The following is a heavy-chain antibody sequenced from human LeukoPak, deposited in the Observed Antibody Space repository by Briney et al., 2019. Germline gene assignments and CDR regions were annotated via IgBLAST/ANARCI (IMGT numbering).Heavy chain of an antibody. CDR2: IKEDGGET. D-gene: IGHD5-24*01. V-gene: IGHV3-7*01. CDR1: GFTFSSYW. CDR3: ARDYKYAFDN. Sequence: GGSLRLSCAASGFTFSSYWMSWVRQAPGKGLEWVANIKEDGGETYYVDSVKGRFTISRDNAKNSLFLQMHSLRAEDTAVHYCARDYKYAFDNWGQGTLVTVSS. J-gene: IGHJ4*02.